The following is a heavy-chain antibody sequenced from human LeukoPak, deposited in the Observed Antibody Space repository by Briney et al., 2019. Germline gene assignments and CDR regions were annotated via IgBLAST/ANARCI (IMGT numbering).Heavy chain of an antibody. D-gene: IGHD1-26*01. CDR1: GYTFTGYY. J-gene: IGHJ3*02. CDR2: MNPDSGGT. V-gene: IGHV1-2*06. Sequence: ASVKVSCKASGYTFTGYYIHWVRQAPGQGLEWMGRMNPDSGGTNYAQKYQGRVTLTRDTSIGTAYMEVTRLRSDDTAVYYCAKDMGAQDDFDIWGQGTMVTVSS. CDR3: AKDMGAQDDFDI.